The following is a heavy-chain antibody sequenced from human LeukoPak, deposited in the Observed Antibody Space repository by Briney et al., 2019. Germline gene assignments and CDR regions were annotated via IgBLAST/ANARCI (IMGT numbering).Heavy chain of an antibody. V-gene: IGHV1-2*02. CDR1: GYTFTGYY. J-gene: IGHJ6*02. Sequence: ASVKVSCKASGYTFTGYYMHLVRQAPGQGLEWMGWINPNSGGTNYAQKFQGRVTMTRDTSISTAYMELSRLRSDDTAVYYCARASSWYSYGMDVWGQGTTVTVSS. CDR3: ARASSWYSYGMDV. D-gene: IGHD6-13*01. CDR2: INPNSGGT.